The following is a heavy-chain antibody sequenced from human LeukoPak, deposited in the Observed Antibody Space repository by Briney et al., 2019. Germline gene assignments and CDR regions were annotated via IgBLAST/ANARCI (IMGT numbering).Heavy chain of an antibody. CDR3: AKDLAAWPMDV. CDR1: GFSFRDFW. Sequence: GGSLRLSCAASGFSFRDFWMTWVRQAPGKGLEWVANINQGGSVKYYVDSVKGRFTISRDDAESSLYVQMNSLRDEDTAVYYCAKDLAAWPMDVWGKGTTVTVSS. CDR2: INQGGSVK. V-gene: IGHV3-7*01. J-gene: IGHJ6*03.